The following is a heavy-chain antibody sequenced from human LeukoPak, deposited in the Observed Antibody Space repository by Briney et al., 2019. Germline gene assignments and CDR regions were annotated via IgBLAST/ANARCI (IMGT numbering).Heavy chain of an antibody. J-gene: IGHJ6*02. CDR2: TNPNSGNT. V-gene: IGHV1-8*01. Sequence: ASVKVSCKASGYTFTSYDINWVRQATGQGLEWMGWTNPNSGNTGYAQKFQGRVTMTRNTSISTAYMELSSLRSEDTAVYYCARGSGWYGDYYGMDVWGQGTTVTVSS. CDR3: ARGSGWYGDYYGMDV. D-gene: IGHD6-19*01. CDR1: GYTFTSYD.